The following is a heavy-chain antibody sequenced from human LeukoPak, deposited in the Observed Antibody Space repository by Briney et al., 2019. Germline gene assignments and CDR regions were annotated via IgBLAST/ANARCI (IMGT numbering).Heavy chain of an antibody. V-gene: IGHV3-74*01. Sequence: GGSLRLSCAASGFTFSNYWMHWVRQAPGKGLVWVSRIKSDGSRTDYADSVKGRFTISRDNAKNTLYLQMNSLRAEDTAVYYCAREHYYDSSGYYRDFDSWGQGTLVTVSS. CDR3: AREHYYDSSGYYRDFDS. CDR2: IKSDGSRT. CDR1: GFTFSNYW. D-gene: IGHD3-22*01. J-gene: IGHJ4*02.